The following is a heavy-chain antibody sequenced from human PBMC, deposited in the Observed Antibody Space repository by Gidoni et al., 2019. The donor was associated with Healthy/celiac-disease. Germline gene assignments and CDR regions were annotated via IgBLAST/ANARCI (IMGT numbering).Heavy chain of an antibody. J-gene: IGHJ4*02. CDR2: IKQDGSEK. D-gene: IGHD3-3*01. V-gene: IGHV3-7*01. CDR3: ARYPAGLLEWLPPFDY. CDR1: GFTFSSYW. Sequence: EVQLVESGGGLVQPGGSLRLSCAASGFTFSSYWMSWVRQAPGKGLEWVANIKQDGSEKYYVDSVKGRFTISRDNAKNSLYLQMNSLRAEDTAVYYCARYPAGLLEWLPPFDYWGQGTLVTVSS.